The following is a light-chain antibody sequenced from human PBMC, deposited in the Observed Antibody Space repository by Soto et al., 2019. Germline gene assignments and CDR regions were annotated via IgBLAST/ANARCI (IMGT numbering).Light chain of an antibody. CDR1: QSVSNNY. CDR2: GAS. CDR3: QQYGSSGT. J-gene: IGKJ1*01. V-gene: IGKV3-20*01. Sequence: EIVVTQSPGTLSLSPGERAALSCRASQSVSNNYLAWYQQKPGQAPRLLTYGASNRATGIPDRFSGSGSGTDFTLTISRLEPEDFAVYYCQQYGSSGTFGQGTKVDIK.